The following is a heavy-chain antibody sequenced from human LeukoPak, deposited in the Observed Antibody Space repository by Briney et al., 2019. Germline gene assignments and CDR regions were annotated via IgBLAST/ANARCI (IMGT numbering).Heavy chain of an antibody. D-gene: IGHD6-19*01. J-gene: IGHJ4*02. V-gene: IGHV4-39*07. CDR2: IYYSGST. Sequence: SETLSLTCTVSGGSISSSSYYWGWIRQPPGKGLEWIGSIYYSGSTYYNPSLKSRVTISVDTSKNQFSLKLSSVTAADTAVYYCARYVNLAVWYYFDYWGQGTLVNVTS. CDR1: GGSISSSSYY. CDR3: ARYVNLAVWYYFDY.